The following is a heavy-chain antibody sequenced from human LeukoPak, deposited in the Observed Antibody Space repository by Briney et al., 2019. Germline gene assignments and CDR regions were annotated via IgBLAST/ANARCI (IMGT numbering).Heavy chain of an antibody. D-gene: IGHD2-21*01. CDR3: ARDEATAHCGGDCEILYNWFDP. V-gene: IGHV3-21*01. CDR2: ISSSSSYI. J-gene: IGHJ5*02. CDR1: GFTFSSYA. Sequence: SGGSLRLSCAASGFTFSSYAMHWVRQAPGKGLEWVSSISSSSSYIYYADSVKGRFTISRDNAKNSLYLQMNSLRAEDTAVYYCARDEATAHCGGDCEILYNWFDPWGQGTLVTVSS.